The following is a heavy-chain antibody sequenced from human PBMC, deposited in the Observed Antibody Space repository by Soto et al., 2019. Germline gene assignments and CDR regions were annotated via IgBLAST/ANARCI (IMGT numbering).Heavy chain of an antibody. Sequence: QVQLVQSGAEVKKPGASVKVSCKASGYTFTSYAMHWVRQAPGQRLEWMGWINAGNGNTKYSQKIQGRVTITRDTSASTAYMELSSLRSEDTAVYYCASLVTTATAFDIWGQGTMVTVSS. D-gene: IGHD4-17*01. V-gene: IGHV1-3*01. J-gene: IGHJ3*02. CDR2: INAGNGNT. CDR3: ASLVTTATAFDI. CDR1: GYTFTSYA.